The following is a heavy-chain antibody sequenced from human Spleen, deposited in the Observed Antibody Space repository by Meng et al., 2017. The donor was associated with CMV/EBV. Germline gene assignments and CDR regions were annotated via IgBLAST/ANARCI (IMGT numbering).Heavy chain of an antibody. CDR1: GYTFSDYY. D-gene: IGHD1-1*01. CDR2: INPNSGGT. CDR3: ARDVGTGAAGY. J-gene: IGHJ4*02. Sequence: CRPSGYTFSDYYIHWVLQAPGQGLEWMGWINPNSGGTNYAQKFHDRVTMTTDRSITTVYMELNGLTSDDTAIFYCARDVGTGAAGYWGQGTLVTVSS. V-gene: IGHV1-2*02.